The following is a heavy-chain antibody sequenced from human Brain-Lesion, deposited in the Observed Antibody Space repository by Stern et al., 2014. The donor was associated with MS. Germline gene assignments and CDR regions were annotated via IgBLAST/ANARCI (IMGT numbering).Heavy chain of an antibody. CDR1: GGSVSSTSYA. Sequence: VQLVESGPGLVKPSETLSLTCTVAGGSVSSTSYAWAWIRQPPGKGLEWIGTIYYSGNTYYSPSLKSRLTISLDAPKTQFSLQLRSVTAADTAVYYCAGEEDIRYCSGGSCTGNWFDPWGQGTLVTVSS. D-gene: IGHD2-15*01. CDR3: AGEEDIRYCSGGSCTGNWFDP. J-gene: IGHJ5*02. V-gene: IGHV4-39*01. CDR2: IYYSGNT.